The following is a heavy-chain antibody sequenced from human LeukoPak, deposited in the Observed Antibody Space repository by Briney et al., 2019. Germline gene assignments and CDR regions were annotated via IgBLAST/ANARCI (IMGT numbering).Heavy chain of an antibody. Sequence: VKPSETLSLTCTVSGGSISNYYWSWIRQPPGEELEWIGHIYYSGSTNYNPSLKSRVTISVDTSKNQFSLKLSSVTAADTAVYFCARHLGRNCSGGSCPNWFDPWGQGTLVTVSS. J-gene: IGHJ5*02. V-gene: IGHV4-59*08. D-gene: IGHD2-15*01. CDR3: ARHLGRNCSGGSCPNWFDP. CDR2: IYYSGST. CDR1: GGSISNYY.